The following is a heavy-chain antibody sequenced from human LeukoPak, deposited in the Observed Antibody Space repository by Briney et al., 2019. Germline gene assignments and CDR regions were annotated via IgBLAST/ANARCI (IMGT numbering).Heavy chain of an antibody. CDR3: ARVRSSSGLLTPDY. J-gene: IGHJ4*02. CDR1: GYTFTSYD. V-gene: IGHV1-8*03. Sequence: GASVKVSCKASGYTFTSYDINWVRQATGQGLEWMGWMNPNSGNTGYAQKFQGRVTITRNTSISTAYMELSSLRSEDTAVYYCARVRSSSGLLTPDYWGQGTLVTVSS. CDR2: MNPNSGNT. D-gene: IGHD6-6*01.